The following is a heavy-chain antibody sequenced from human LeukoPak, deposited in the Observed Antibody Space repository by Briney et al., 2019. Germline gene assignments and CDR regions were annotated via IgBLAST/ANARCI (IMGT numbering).Heavy chain of an antibody. V-gene: IGHV3-48*01. CDR2: IGTSSNTL. CDR3: ARDYAYAFDI. D-gene: IGHD3-16*01. CDR1: KFTFSDYS. J-gene: IGHJ3*02. Sequence: GGSLRLSCAASKFTFSDYSMNWVRQAPGKGLEWISYIGTSSNTLSYADSVKGRFTISRDNAKNSVYLQMNSLRAEDTAIYYCARDYAYAFDIWGQGTTVTVSS.